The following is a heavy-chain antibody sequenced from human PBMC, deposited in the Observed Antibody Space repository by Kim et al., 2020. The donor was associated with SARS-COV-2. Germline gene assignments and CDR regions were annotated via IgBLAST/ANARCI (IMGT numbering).Heavy chain of an antibody. J-gene: IGHJ5*02. CDR1: GGTFSTYG. CDR2: IMPMLSTA. Sequence: SVKVSCKASGGTFSTYGISWVRQAPGQGLEWIGGIMPMLSTADYAQNFQGRITITADESTNTVYMEMSSLRSEDTAFYYCARSLIYYYDTKGHDWFDVWGQGTLVTVSS. V-gene: IGHV1-69*13. D-gene: IGHD3-22*01. CDR3: ARSLIYYYDTKGHDWFDV.